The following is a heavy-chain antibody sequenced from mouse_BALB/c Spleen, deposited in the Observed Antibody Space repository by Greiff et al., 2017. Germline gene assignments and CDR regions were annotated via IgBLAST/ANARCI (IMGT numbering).Heavy chain of an antibody. Sequence: VQLQQSGAELARPGASVKLSCKASGYTFTSYWMQWVKQRPGQGLEWIGAIYPGDGDTRYTQKFKGKATLTADKSSSTAYMQLSSLASEDSAVYYCARPWDFDVWGAGTTVTVSS. CDR1: GYTFTSYW. CDR2: IYPGDGDT. J-gene: IGHJ1*01. V-gene: IGHV1-87*01. CDR3: ARPWDFDV.